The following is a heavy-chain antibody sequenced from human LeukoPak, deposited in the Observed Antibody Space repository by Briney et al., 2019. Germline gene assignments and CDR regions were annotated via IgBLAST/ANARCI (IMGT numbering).Heavy chain of an antibody. J-gene: IGHJ4*02. Sequence: PSETLSLTCTVSGGSISSYYWSWIRQPPGKGLEWIGYIYYSGSTNYNPSLKSRVTISVDTSKNQFSLKLSSVTAADTAVYYCARGTHSSGWELFDYWGQGTLVTVSS. CDR3: ARGTHSSGWELFDY. V-gene: IGHV4-59*01. CDR2: IYYSGST. CDR1: GGSISSYY. D-gene: IGHD6-19*01.